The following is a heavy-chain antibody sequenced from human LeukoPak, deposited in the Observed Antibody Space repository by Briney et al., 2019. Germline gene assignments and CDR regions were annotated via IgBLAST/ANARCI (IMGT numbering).Heavy chain of an antibody. CDR3: VRASGFILDY. D-gene: IGHD3-9*01. CDR1: GFTFDTYA. V-gene: IGHV3-7*05. CDR2: MNQDGSEK. J-gene: IGHJ4*02. Sequence: GGSLRLSCAASGFTFDTYAMSWVRQAPGKGLEWVAIMNQDGSEKYFVDSVRGRFTISRDNAKNSVDLLMNSLRAEDTAVYHCVRASGFILDYWGQGTLVTVSS.